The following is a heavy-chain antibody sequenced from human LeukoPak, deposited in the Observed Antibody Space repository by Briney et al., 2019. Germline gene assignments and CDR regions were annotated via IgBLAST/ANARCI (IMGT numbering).Heavy chain of an antibody. V-gene: IGHV4-4*07. Sequence: SETLSLTCTVSGGSISSYYWSWIRQPAGKGLEWIGRIYTSGSTNYNPSLKSRVTMSVDTSKNQFSLKLSSVTAADTAVYYCARDKAMVRGVTRYYYYYMDVWGKGTTVTIS. CDR3: ARDKAMVRGVTRYYYYYMDV. CDR2: IYTSGST. J-gene: IGHJ6*03. D-gene: IGHD3-10*01. CDR1: GGSISSYY.